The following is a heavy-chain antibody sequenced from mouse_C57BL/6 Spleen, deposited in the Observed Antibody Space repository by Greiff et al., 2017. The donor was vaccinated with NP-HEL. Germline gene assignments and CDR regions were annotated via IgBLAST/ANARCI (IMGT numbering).Heavy chain of an antibody. V-gene: IGHV5-16*01. J-gene: IGHJ4*01. Sequence: EVKLMESEGGLVQPGSSMKLSCTASGFTFSDYYMAWVRQVPEKGLEWVANINYDGSSTYYLDSLKSRFIISRANAKNILYLQMSSLKSEDTATYYCARDLGYDYPYYAMDYWGQGTSVTVSS. D-gene: IGHD2-4*01. CDR1: GFTFSDYY. CDR2: INYDGSST. CDR3: ARDLGYDYPYYAMDY.